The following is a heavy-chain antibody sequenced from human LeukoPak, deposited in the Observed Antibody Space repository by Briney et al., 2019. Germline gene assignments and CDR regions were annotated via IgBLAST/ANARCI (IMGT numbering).Heavy chain of an antibody. Sequence: KPSETLSLTCTVSGGSISSYYWSWIRQPPGKGLEWIGYIYYSGSTNYNPSLKSRVTISVDTSKNQFSLKLSSVTAADTAVYYCARAAHFRVTQGAFDIWGQGTMVTVSS. D-gene: IGHD2-21*02. V-gene: IGHV4-59*01. CDR1: GGSISSYY. CDR2: IYYSGST. CDR3: ARAAHFRVTQGAFDI. J-gene: IGHJ3*02.